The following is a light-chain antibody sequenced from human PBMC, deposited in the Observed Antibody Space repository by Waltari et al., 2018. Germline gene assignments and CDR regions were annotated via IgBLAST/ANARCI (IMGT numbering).Light chain of an antibody. J-gene: IGLJ2*01. CDR3: QAWDSSTVV. CDR2: QDV. CDR1: NLGDKF. Sequence: SYELTQPPSVSVSPGQTASITCSGDNLGDKFACWYQQKPGQSPVLVIYQDVKRPSGIPEGFSGSNSGNTATLTISGTQAMDEADYYCQAWDSSTVVFGGGTKLTVL. V-gene: IGLV3-1*01.